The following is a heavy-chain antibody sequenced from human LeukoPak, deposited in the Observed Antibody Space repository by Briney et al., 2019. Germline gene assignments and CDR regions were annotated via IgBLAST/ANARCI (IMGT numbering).Heavy chain of an antibody. Sequence: SETLSLTCSVSGGSISSGGHYWSFIRQPPGKGLEWIGSIYYSGSTYYNPSLRSRVTISVDTSKNTFSLKLRSVTAVDTAVYYCSRRDCSRTDCFYWYFDLWGRGALLTVSS. V-gene: IGHV4-39*07. CDR1: GGSISSGGHY. D-gene: IGHD2-2*01. CDR2: IYYSGST. CDR3: SRRDCSRTDCFYWYFDL. J-gene: IGHJ2*01.